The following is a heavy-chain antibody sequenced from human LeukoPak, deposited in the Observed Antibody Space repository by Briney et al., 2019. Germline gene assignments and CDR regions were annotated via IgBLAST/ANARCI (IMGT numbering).Heavy chain of an antibody. V-gene: IGHV3-48*03. CDR2: ISTSGRTI. D-gene: IGHD4-17*01. Sequence: PGGSLRLSCAASGFTFSSYAMSWVRQAPGKGLEWVSYISTSGRTIYYADSVKGRFTISRDNAKNSLYLQMDTLGAEDTALYYCARSGATVTTANGFDVWGHGRMVTVSS. CDR3: ARSGATVTTANGFDV. J-gene: IGHJ3*01. CDR1: GFTFSSYA.